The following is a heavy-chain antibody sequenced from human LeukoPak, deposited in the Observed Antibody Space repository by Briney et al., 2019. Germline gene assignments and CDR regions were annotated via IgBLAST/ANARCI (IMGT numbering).Heavy chain of an antibody. CDR2: IRYDGSNK. CDR1: GFTFSSYG. CDR3: ARTNYYGSGSYYRRKEPYYFDY. Sequence: GGSLRLSCAASGFTFSSYGMHWVRQAPGKGLEWVAFIRYDGSNKYYADSVKGRFTISRDNSKNTLYLQMNSLRAEDTAVYYCARTNYYGSGSYYRRKEPYYFDYWGQGTLVTVSS. D-gene: IGHD3-10*01. V-gene: IGHV3-30*02. J-gene: IGHJ4*02.